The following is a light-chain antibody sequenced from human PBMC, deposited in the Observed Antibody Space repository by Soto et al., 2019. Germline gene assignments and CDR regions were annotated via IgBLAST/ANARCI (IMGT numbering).Light chain of an antibody. J-gene: IGLJ2*01. CDR3: SSYTTTSTVV. Sequence: QSVLTQPASVSGSPGQSITISCTGTSSDVGGYNYVSWYQHHPGKAPKLMIYDVTNRPSGVSNRFFGSKSGNTASLTISGVQSEDEASYYCSSYTTTSTVVFGGGTKLTVL. CDR2: DVT. CDR1: SSDVGGYNY. V-gene: IGLV2-14*03.